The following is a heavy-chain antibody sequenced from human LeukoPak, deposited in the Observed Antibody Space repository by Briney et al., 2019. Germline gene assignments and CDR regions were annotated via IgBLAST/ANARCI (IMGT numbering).Heavy chain of an antibody. Sequence: ASVKVSCKASGGTFSSHAISWVRQAPGQGLEWMGGIIPIFATANYAQKFQGRVTITADESTSTAYLELSSLRSEDTAVYYCATSLPYGYYDSGGSNWFDPWGQGTLVTVSS. J-gene: IGHJ5*02. D-gene: IGHD3-22*01. CDR2: IIPIFATA. V-gene: IGHV1-69*13. CDR3: ATSLPYGYYDSGGSNWFDP. CDR1: GGTFSSHA.